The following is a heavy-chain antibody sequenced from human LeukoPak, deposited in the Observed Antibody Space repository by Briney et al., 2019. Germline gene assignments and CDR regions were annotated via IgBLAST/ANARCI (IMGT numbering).Heavy chain of an antibody. J-gene: IGHJ4*02. CDR1: GGTFSSYA. D-gene: IGHD3-3*01. CDR2: IIPIFGTA. Sequence: ASVKVSCKASGGTFSSYAISWVRQAPGPGLEWMGGIIPIFGTANYAQKFQGRVTITADESTSTAYMELSSLRSEDTAVYYCAREGAYYDFWSGYYLGWGQGTLVTVSS. CDR3: AREGAYYDFWSGYYLG. V-gene: IGHV1-69*13.